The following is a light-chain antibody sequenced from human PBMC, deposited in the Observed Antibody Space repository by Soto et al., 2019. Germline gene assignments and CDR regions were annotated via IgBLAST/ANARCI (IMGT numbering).Light chain of an antibody. CDR3: QQYESYRGS. V-gene: IGKV1-5*01. J-gene: IGKJ2*01. Sequence: DIPMTQSPFILSASVGERVTITCQASQSVSSWLACYQQKPGKAPKLLIFEASVLARRVPSRFSGSGSGTEFNPTISGLQPDDFATYYGQQYESYRGSCGHGTKLEVK. CDR2: EAS. CDR1: QSVSSW.